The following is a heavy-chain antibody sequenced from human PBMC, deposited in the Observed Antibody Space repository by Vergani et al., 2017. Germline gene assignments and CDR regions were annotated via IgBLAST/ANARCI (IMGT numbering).Heavy chain of an antibody. CDR3: ARALTGYDY. D-gene: IGHD3-9*01. Sequence: QLQLQESGSGLVKPSQTLSLTCAVSGGSISSGGYSWSWIRQPPGKGREWIGYIYYTGSTYYNPSLKRRVTISVDTSKNQFSLKLSSVTAADTAVYYCARALTGYDYWGQGTLVTVSS. CDR2: IYYTGST. J-gene: IGHJ4*02. V-gene: IGHV4-30-2*05. CDR1: GGSISSGGYS.